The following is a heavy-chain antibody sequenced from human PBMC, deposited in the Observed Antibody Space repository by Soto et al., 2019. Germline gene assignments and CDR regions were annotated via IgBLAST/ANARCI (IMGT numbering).Heavy chain of an antibody. Sequence: QVQLVQSGAEVKKPGSSVKVSCKASGGTFSSYSISWVRQAPGHGLEWMGRIIPILGIANYAQKLQGRVTITADKSTSTAYMELSSLRSEDTAVYYCARGAAGIAVAGPSYYFDYWGQGPLVTGSS. CDR3: ARGAAGIAVAGPSYYFDY. CDR2: IIPILGIA. CDR1: GGTFSSYS. J-gene: IGHJ4*02. V-gene: IGHV1-69*02. D-gene: IGHD6-19*01.